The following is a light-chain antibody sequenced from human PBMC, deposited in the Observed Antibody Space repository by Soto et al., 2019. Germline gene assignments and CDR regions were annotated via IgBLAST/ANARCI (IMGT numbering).Light chain of an antibody. CDR3: SSYAGSNNYV. CDR1: SSDIGGYNS. V-gene: IGLV2-8*01. CDR2: EVS. J-gene: IGLJ1*01. Sequence: QSALTQPPSASGSPGQSVTISRTGTSSDIGGYNSVSWYQQHPGKAPKLMIYEVSKRPSGVPDRFSGSKSGNTASLTVSGFQAEDEADYYCSSYAGSNNYVFGSGTKVTVL.